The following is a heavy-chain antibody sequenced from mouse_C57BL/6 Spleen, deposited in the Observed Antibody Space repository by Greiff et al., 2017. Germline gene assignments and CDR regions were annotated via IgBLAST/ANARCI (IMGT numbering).Heavy chain of an antibody. CDR3: ARENYDWFAY. J-gene: IGHJ3*01. CDR2: IHPNGGST. CDR1: GYTFTSYW. D-gene: IGHD2-4*01. V-gene: IGHV1-64*01. Sequence: QVQLKQPGAELVKPGASVKLSCKASGYTFTSYWMHWVKQRPGQGLEWIGMIHPNGGSTNYNEKFKSKATLTVDKSSSTAYIQLSSLTSEDSAVYYCARENYDWFAYWGQGTLVTVSA.